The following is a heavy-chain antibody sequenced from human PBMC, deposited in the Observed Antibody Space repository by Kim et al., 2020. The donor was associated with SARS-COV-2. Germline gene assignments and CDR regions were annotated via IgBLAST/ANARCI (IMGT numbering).Heavy chain of an antibody. D-gene: IGHD3-9*01. CDR3: ARWWRYFD. V-gene: IGHV3-7*01. CDR2: GSEK. Sequence: GSEKYYVDSVKGRFTISRDNAKNSLYLQMNSLRAEDTAVYYCARWWRYFDWGQGTLVTVSS. J-gene: IGHJ4*02.